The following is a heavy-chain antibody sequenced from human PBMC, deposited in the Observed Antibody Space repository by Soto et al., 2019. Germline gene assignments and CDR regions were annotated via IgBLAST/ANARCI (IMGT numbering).Heavy chain of an antibody. Sequence: QVQLVQSGAEVKKPGASVKVSCKASGYTFTSYGISWVRQAPGQGLEWMGWISAYNGNTNYAQKLQGRVTMTTDTSTRTAYMELRSLRSDDTAVYYCARDLSSSSWYSFYYYMDVWGKGTTVTVSS. CDR2: ISAYNGNT. CDR3: ARDLSSSSWYSFYYYMDV. V-gene: IGHV1-18*01. J-gene: IGHJ6*03. D-gene: IGHD6-13*01. CDR1: GYTFTSYG.